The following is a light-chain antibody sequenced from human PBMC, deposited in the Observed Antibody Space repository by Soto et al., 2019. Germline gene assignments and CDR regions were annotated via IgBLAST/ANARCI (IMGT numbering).Light chain of an antibody. J-gene: IGLJ1*01. Sequence: QSALTHPASVSWSPGQSITISCTGTSSDVGSYDLVSWYQQHPGKAPKLMLYQGTMRPSGDSHRFSGSKSGNTASLTISGLQAEEEADYFCSSYSSSCNYVFRTGTKVTXL. CDR3: SSYSSSCNYV. CDR2: QGT. CDR1: SSDVGSYDL. V-gene: IGLV2-23*01.